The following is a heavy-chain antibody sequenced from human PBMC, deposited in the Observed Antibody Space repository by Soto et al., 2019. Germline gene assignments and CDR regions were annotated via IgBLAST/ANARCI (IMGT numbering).Heavy chain of an antibody. J-gene: IGHJ5*02. CDR1: GFIFSGSV. V-gene: IGHV3-73*01. CDR3: TTTWSSGYP. D-gene: IGHD3-22*01. Sequence: PGGSLRLSCPASGFIFSGSVMHWIRQASGKGLEWVGRIRNKANNYATAYAASVRGRFTISRDDSKNTAYLQMNSLKTEDTAVYYCTTTWSSGYPWGQGTLVTVSS. CDR2: IRNKANNYAT.